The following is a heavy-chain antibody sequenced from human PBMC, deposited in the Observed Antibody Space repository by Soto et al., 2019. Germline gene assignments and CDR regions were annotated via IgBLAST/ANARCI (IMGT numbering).Heavy chain of an antibody. CDR2: IKQDGSEK. Sequence: GGSLRLSCAASGFTFSSYWMSWVRQAPGKGLEWVANIKQDGSEKYYVDSVKGRFTISRDNAKNSLYLQMNSLRAEDTAVYYCARDRWDENYYYYYMDVWGKGTTVTVSS. D-gene: IGHD1-26*01. CDR3: ARDRWDENYYYYYMDV. CDR1: GFTFSSYW. V-gene: IGHV3-7*01. J-gene: IGHJ6*03.